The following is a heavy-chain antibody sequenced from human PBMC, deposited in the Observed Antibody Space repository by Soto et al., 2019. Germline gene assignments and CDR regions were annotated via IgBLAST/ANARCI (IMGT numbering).Heavy chain of an antibody. CDR3: ARDLNCSSTSCYPTEDYYYYYMDV. CDR2: INAGNGNT. J-gene: IGHJ6*03. V-gene: IGHV1-3*01. CDR1: GYTFTSYA. Sequence: ASVKVSCKASGYTFTSYAMHWVRQAPGQRLEWMGWINAGNGNTKYSQKFQGRVTITRDTSASTAYMELSSLRSEDTAVYYCARDLNCSSTSCYPTEDYYYYYMDVWGKGTTVTVSS. D-gene: IGHD2-2*01.